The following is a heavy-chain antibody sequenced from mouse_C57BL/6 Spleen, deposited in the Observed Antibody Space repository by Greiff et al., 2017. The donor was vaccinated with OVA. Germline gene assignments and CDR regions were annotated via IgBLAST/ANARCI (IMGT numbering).Heavy chain of an antibody. J-gene: IGHJ1*03. D-gene: IGHD2-4*01. CDR1: GYTFTLYC. CDR2: INPSSGYT. V-gene: IGHV1-7*01. CDR3: ARDYDYWYFDV. Sequence: QLQLHQSGAELATPVASVQLSCKSSGYTFTLYCMHWVNQRPGQCLAWIGQINPSSGYTKYNQKFKDKATLTADKSSSTAYMQLSSLTYEDSAVYYCARDYDYWYFDVWGTGTTVTVSS.